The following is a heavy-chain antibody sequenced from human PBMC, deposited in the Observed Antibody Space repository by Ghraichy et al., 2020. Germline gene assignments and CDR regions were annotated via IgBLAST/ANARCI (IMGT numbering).Heavy chain of an antibody. CDR2: ISGSGGST. V-gene: IGHV3-23*01. CDR1: GFTFSSYA. J-gene: IGHJ4*02. Sequence: GGSLRLSCAASGFTFSSYAMSWVRQAPGKGLEWVSAISGSGGSTYYADSVKCRFTISRDNSKNTLYLQMNSLRAEDTAVYYCAKISTVTPRPNFDYWGQGTLVTVSS. D-gene: IGHD4-17*01. CDR3: AKISTVTPRPNFDY.